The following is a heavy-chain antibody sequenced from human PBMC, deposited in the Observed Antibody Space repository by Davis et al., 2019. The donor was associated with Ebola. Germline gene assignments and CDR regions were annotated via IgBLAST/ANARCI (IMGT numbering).Heavy chain of an antibody. J-gene: IGHJ5*02. Sequence: GESLKISCAASGFTFSSYAMSWVRQAPGKGPEWVSAISGSGDNTVYADSVKGRFTTSRDNSKNTLYLQMNSLRAEDTAVYYCAKVSAAGTWFDPWGQGTLVTVSS. CDR2: ISGSGDNT. V-gene: IGHV3-23*01. CDR3: AKVSAAGTWFDP. CDR1: GFTFSSYA. D-gene: IGHD6-13*01.